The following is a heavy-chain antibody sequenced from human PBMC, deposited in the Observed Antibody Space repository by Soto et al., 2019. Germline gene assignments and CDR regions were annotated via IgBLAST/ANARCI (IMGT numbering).Heavy chain of an antibody. Sequence: GESLKISCKGSGYSFTSYWIGWVRQMPGKGLEWMGIIYPGDSDTRYSPSFQGQVTISADKSISTAYLQWSSLKASDTAMYYCARLESCSSGWYLGWNPPDYWGQGTLVTVSS. CDR2: IYPGDSDT. D-gene: IGHD6-19*01. CDR1: GYSFTSYW. J-gene: IGHJ4*02. CDR3: ARLESCSSGWYLGWNPPDY. V-gene: IGHV5-51*01.